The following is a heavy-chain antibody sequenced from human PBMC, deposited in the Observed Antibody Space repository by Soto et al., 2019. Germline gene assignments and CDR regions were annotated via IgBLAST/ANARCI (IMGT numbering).Heavy chain of an antibody. CDR1: GASMNSYH. Sequence: SETLSLTCTVSGASMNSYHWSWIRQPAGKGLEWIGHIHSSGSTNYNPSLKSRVTMSVDTSKNQFSLRLMSLTAADAAVYYCARDQGVAAAGITWFDPWGQGSLVTVSS. CDR3: ARDQGVAAAGITWFDP. CDR2: IHSSGST. J-gene: IGHJ5*02. V-gene: IGHV4-4*07. D-gene: IGHD6-13*01.